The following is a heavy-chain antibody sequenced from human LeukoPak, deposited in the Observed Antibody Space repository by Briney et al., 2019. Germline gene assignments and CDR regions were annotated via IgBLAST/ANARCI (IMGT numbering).Heavy chain of an antibody. CDR1: GFTFSSYA. Sequence: GRSLRLSCSASGFTFSSYAMHWVRQAPGKGLEYVSAISSNGGSTYYANSVKGRFTISRDNSKNTLYLQMGSLRAEDMAVYYCARDLTLRYFDWVFDYWGQGTLVTASS. V-gene: IGHV3-64*01. J-gene: IGHJ4*02. CDR3: ARDLTLRYFDWVFDY. CDR2: ISSNGGST. D-gene: IGHD3-9*01.